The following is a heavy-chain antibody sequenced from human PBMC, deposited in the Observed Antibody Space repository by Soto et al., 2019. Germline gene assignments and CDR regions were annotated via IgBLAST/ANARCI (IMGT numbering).Heavy chain of an antibody. Sequence: PSQTLSLTCDISGDSVSSNSAAWNWIRQSPSRGLEWLGRTYYRSKWHNDYAVSMRSRITINPDTSKNQFSLQLKSVTPEDTAVYYCARIVGGSSDYWGQGTQVTVSS. CDR2: TYYRSKWHN. J-gene: IGHJ4*02. CDR1: GDSVSSNSAA. CDR3: ARIVGGSSDY. D-gene: IGHD1-26*01. V-gene: IGHV6-1*01.